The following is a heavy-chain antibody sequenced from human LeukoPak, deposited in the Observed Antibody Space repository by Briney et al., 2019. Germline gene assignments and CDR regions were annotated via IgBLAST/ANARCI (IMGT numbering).Heavy chain of an antibody. CDR1: GGSISSGGYY. D-gene: IGHD6-13*01. CDR3: XXXXXGYNNWFDP. V-gene: IGHV4-61*08. J-gene: IGHJ5*02. CDR2: IYYSGST. Sequence: SETLSLTCTVSGGSISSGGYYWSWIRQHPGKGLEWIGYIYYSGSTNYNPSLKSRVTISVDTSKNQFSLKLSSVTAADTAVYYXXXXXXGYNNWFDPWGQGTLVTVSS.